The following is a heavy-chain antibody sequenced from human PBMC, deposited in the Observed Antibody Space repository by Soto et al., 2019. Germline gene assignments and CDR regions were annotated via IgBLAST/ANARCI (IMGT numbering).Heavy chain of an antibody. CDR2: INHSGST. V-gene: IGHV4-34*01. D-gene: IGHD6-13*01. CDR3: ARVLAAAGGEYTDKPSNFDY. CDR1: GGSFSGYY. J-gene: IGHJ4*02. Sequence: QVQLQQWGAGLLKPSETLSLTCAVYGGSFSGYYWSWIRQPPWQGLEWSGEINHSGSTNYNPSLKIRVTISVDTSKNQFALKLSSVTAADTDVYYCARVLAAAGGEYTDKPSNFDYWGQGTLVTVSS.